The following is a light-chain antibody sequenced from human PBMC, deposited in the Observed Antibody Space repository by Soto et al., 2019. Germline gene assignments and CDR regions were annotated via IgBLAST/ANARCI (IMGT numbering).Light chain of an antibody. CDR3: CSSAGGFTWV. J-gene: IGLJ3*02. CDR2: YVS. Sequence: QSALTQPRSVSGSPGQSVTISCTGTSSDVVSWYQQHPGKAPKLIIYYVSQRPSGVPDRFSGSKSGNTASLTISGLRAEDEADYYCCSSAGGFTWVFGGGTKLTVL. CDR1: SSDV. V-gene: IGLV2-11*01.